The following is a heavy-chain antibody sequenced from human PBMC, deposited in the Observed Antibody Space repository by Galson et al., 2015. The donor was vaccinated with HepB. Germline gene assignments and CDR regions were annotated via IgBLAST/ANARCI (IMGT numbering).Heavy chain of an antibody. J-gene: IGHJ6*03. CDR2: INPNSGGT. CDR3: AREPFSNYYYYYMDV. D-gene: IGHD2/OR15-2a*01. CDR1: GYTFTGYY. Sequence: SVKVSCKASGYTFTGYYMHWVRQAPGQGLEWMGWINPNSGGTNYAQKFQGRVTMTRDTSISTAYMELSRLRSDDTAVYYCAREPFSNYYYYYMDVCGKGTTVTVSS. V-gene: IGHV1-2*02.